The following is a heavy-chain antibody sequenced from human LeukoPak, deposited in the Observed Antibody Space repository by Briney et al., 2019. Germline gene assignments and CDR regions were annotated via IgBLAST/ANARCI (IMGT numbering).Heavy chain of an antibody. CDR1: GYSISSGYY. V-gene: IGHV4-61*01. Sequence: SETLSLTCTVSGYSISSGYYWGWIRQPPGKGLEWIGYIYYSGSTNYNPSLKSRVTISVDTSKNQFSLKLSSVTAADTAVYYCAREFMVRGVIITWGYFDYWGQGTLVTVSS. J-gene: IGHJ4*03. CDR3: AREFMVRGVIITWGYFDY. CDR2: IYYSGST. D-gene: IGHD3-10*01.